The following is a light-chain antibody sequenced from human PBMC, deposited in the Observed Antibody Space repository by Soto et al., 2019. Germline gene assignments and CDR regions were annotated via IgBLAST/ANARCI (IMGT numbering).Light chain of an antibody. CDR3: QQRHLWPIT. V-gene: IGKV3-11*01. Sequence: EIVLTPSPGTLSLSPGERATLSCRASQSVSNNYLAWYQQKPGQAPRLLIYDASNRATGIPARFSGSGSGTDFTLTISSLEPEDFAVYYCQQRHLWPITFGQGTRLEIK. CDR2: DAS. J-gene: IGKJ5*01. CDR1: QSVSNNY.